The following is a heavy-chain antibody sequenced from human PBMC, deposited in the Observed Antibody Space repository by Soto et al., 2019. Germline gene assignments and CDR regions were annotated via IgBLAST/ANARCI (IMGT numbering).Heavy chain of an antibody. CDR1: GDTFVGYG. D-gene: IGHD1-20*01. CDR3: AQITSNIDN. V-gene: IGHV1-18*01. Sequence: QVQLLQSGAELKKPGASVRVSCKVSGDTFVGYGVAWVRQAPGQGLEWMAWISGYNANTHYAHHFQDRITLTTDTSTSTAYMELRNLTPDDTAVYFCAQITSNIDNWGQGTLVTVSS. J-gene: IGHJ4*02. CDR2: ISGYNANT.